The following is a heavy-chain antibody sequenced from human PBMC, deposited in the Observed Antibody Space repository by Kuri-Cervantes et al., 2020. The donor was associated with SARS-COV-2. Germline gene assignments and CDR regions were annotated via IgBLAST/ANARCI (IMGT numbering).Heavy chain of an antibody. CDR1: GYTFTGYY. CDR2: INPNSGGT. J-gene: IGHJ5*02. CDR3: AREDRYGGNLNWFDP. Sequence: ASVKVSCKASGYTFTGYYMHWVRQAPRQGLEWMGWINPNSGGTNYAQKFQGWVTMTRDTSISTVYMELSRLRSDDTAVYYCAREDRYGGNLNWFDPWGQGTLVTVSS. D-gene: IGHD1-26*01. V-gene: IGHV1-2*04.